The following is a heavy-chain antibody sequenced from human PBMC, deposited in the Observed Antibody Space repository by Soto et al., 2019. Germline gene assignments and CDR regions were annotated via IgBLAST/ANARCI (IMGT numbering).Heavy chain of an antibody. Sequence: ASVKVSCKASGYTFTSYAMHWVRQAPGQRLEWMGWINAGNGNTKYSQKFQGRVTITRDTSASTAYMELSSLRSEDTAVYYCARDWTSKRLWFGELLYYYYYMDVWGKGTTVTVSS. V-gene: IGHV1-3*01. CDR3: ARDWTSKRLWFGELLYYYYYMDV. CDR2: INAGNGNT. J-gene: IGHJ6*03. CDR1: GYTFTSYA. D-gene: IGHD3-10*01.